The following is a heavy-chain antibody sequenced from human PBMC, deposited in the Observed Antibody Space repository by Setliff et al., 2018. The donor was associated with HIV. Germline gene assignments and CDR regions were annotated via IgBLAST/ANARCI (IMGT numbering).Heavy chain of an antibody. Sequence: ASVKVSCKASGYTFTDYYMHWVKQAPGKGPEWMGRVDPEDGETIYAEKFQGRVTITADTSTDTAYMELSSLRSEDTAVYYCARIVRPSYYYYYYMDVWGKGTTVTVSS. V-gene: IGHV1-69-2*01. CDR3: ARIVRPSYYYYYYMDV. CDR2: VDPEDGET. J-gene: IGHJ6*03. D-gene: IGHD3-10*02. CDR1: GYTFTDYY.